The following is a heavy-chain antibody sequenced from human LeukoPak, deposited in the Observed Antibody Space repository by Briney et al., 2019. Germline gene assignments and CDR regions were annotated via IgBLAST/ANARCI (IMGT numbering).Heavy chain of an antibody. CDR2: ISSSGSTI. D-gene: IGHD2-2*01. CDR3: ARIGYSSSCNDY. Sequence: AGGSLRLSCAASGFTFSSYEMNWVRQAPGKGLEWVSYISSSGSTIYYADSVKGRFTISRDNAKNSLYLQMNSLRAEDTAVYYCARIGYSSSCNDYWGQGTLVTVSS. J-gene: IGHJ4*02. CDR1: GFTFSSYE. V-gene: IGHV3-48*03.